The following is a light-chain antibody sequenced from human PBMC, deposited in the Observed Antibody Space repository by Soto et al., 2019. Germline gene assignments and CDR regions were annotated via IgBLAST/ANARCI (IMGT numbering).Light chain of an antibody. V-gene: IGLV2-8*01. CDR2: EVT. Sequence: QSVLTQYPSASGSPGQSVTISCTGTSGDIGNYNYVSWYQHHPGKAPKLMIYEVTKRPSGVPDRFSGSKSGNTASLTVSGLQADDEADYYCSSYTGTNNFWVFGGGTKVTVL. J-gene: IGLJ3*02. CDR1: SGDIGNYNY. CDR3: SSYTGTNNFWV.